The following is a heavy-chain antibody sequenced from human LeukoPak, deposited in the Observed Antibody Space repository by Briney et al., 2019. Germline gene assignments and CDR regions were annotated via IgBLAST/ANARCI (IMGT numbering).Heavy chain of an antibody. Sequence: SETLSLTCAVYGGSFSGYYWSWIRQPPGKGLEWIGEINHSGSTNYNPSLKSRVTISVDTSKNQFSLKLSSVTAADTAVYYCARVDHYYYDSSGQANWFDPWGQGTLVTVSS. CDR1: GGSFSGYY. D-gene: IGHD3-22*01. CDR3: ARVDHYYYDSSGQANWFDP. CDR2: INHSGST. V-gene: IGHV4-34*01. J-gene: IGHJ5*02.